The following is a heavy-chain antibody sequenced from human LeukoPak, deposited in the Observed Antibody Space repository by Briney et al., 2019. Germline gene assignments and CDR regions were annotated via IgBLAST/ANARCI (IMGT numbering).Heavy chain of an antibody. V-gene: IGHV1-2*06. D-gene: IGHD5-24*01. CDR3: ARIGSNYNFDY. CDR1: GYTFTAYY. CDR2: INPNSGGT. Sequence: ASVKVSCKTSGYTFTAYYMHWVRQAPEQGLEWMGRINPNSGGTNYAQEFQGRVTLTRDTSISTAYIEMSGLTSDDAAVYFCARIGSNYNFDYWGQGTLVNVSS. J-gene: IGHJ4*02.